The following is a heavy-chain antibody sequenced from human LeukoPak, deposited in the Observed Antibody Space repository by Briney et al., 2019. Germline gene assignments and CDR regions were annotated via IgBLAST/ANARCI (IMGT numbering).Heavy chain of an antibody. CDR1: GYTFTSYG. CDR3: ARGRYNYGGNREGIYYFDY. V-gene: IGHV1-18*01. Sequence: ASVKVSCKASGYTFTSYGISWVRQALGQGLEWMGWISAYNGNTNYAQKLQGRVTMTTDTSTSTAYMELRSLRSDDTAVYYCARGRYNYGGNREGIYYFDYWGQGTLVTVSS. J-gene: IGHJ4*02. D-gene: IGHD4-23*01. CDR2: ISAYNGNT.